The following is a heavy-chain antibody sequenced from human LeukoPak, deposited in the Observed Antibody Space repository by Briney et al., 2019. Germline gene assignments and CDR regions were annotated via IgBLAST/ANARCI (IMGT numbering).Heavy chain of an antibody. D-gene: IGHD1-26*01. Sequence: SETLSLTCAVYGGSFSGYYWSWIRQPPGKGLEWIGEINHSGSTNYNPSLKSRVTISVDTSKNQFSLKLSSVTAADTAVYYCEREKRYSGSYIGRYYFDYWGQGTLVTVSS. CDR1: GGSFSGYY. V-gene: IGHV4-34*01. CDR2: INHSGST. J-gene: IGHJ4*02. CDR3: EREKRYSGSYIGRYYFDY.